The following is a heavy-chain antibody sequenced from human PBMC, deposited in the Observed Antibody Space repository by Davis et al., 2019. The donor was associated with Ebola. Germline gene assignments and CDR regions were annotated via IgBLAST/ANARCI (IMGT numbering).Heavy chain of an antibody. CDR1: GYSFTSYW. J-gene: IGHJ5*02. CDR2: IYPGDSDT. V-gene: IGHV5-51*01. CDR3: ARHLCGGDCFRHNWFDP. Sequence: PGGSLRLSCKGSGYSFTSYWIGWVRQMPGKGLEWMGIIYPGDSDTRYSPSFQGQVTISADKSISTAYLQWSSLKASDTAMYYCARHLCGGDCFRHNWFDPWGQGTLVTVSS. D-gene: IGHD2-21*02.